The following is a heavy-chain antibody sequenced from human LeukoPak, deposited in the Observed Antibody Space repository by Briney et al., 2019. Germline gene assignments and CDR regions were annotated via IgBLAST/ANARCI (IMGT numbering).Heavy chain of an antibody. Sequence: PSETLSLTCTVSGGSISSYYWSWIRQPAXXGLEWIGRIYTSGSTNYNPSLKSRVTMSVDTSKNQFSLKLSSVTAADTAVYYCARDRSRSNNWFDPWGQGTLVTVSS. CDR2: IYTSGST. V-gene: IGHV4-4*07. J-gene: IGHJ5*02. D-gene: IGHD2-2*01. CDR3: ARDRSRSNNWFDP. CDR1: GGSISSYY.